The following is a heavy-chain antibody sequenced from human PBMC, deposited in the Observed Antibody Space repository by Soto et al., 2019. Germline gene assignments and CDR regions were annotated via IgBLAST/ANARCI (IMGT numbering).Heavy chain of an antibody. CDR3: ARDPAGSGSYWDY. J-gene: IGHJ4*02. D-gene: IGHD3-10*01. CDR1: GGSISSGGYY. V-gene: IGHV4-31*03. CDR2: IYYSGST. Sequence: QVQLQESGPGLVKPSQTLSLTCTVSGGSISSGGYYWSWIRQHPGKGLEWIGYIYYSGSTYYTPSLKSRVTISVDTSKNQFSLKLSSVTAADTAMYYCARDPAGSGSYWDYWGQGTRVTVSS.